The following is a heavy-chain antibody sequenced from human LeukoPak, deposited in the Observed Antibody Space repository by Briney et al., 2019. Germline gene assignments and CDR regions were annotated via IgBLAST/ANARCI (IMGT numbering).Heavy chain of an antibody. Sequence: PSETLSLTCTVSGASVSSTEYYWSWVRQPPGKGLEWIGYIFHGRTFYSPSLKSRAAISVDTSKNQFILRLTSVTAADTAVYFCASAVDYYYDSSGFRYWGQGTLVPVSS. D-gene: IGHD3-22*01. CDR2: IFHGRT. CDR1: GASVSSTEYY. J-gene: IGHJ4*02. CDR3: ASAVDYYYDSSGFRY. V-gene: IGHV4-30-4*01.